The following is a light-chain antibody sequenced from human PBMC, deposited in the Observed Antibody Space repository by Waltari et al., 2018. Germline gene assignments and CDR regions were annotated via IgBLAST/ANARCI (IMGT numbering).Light chain of an antibody. CDR2: EAT. V-gene: IGLV2-23*01. J-gene: IGLJ2*01. CDR1: SNDIGTYNL. Sequence: QSALTQPASVSGSLGQSITLSCTGTSNDIGTYNLVSWYQQKPGKVPRLIIYEATKRPSGISVRFSGSKSGNTASLTISGLQTDDEADFFCCSYSSTRNLVFGGGTKLSVL. CDR3: CSYSSTRNLV.